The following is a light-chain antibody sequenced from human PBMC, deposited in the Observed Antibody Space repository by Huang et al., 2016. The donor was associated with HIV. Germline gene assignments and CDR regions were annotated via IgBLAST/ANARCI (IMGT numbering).Light chain of an antibody. CDR3: QQYDNGYT. CDR1: QRVGSN. CDR2: TTS. Sequence: EVVMTQSPATLSVSPGERATLSCRASQRVGSNLAWYQQRHGQAPRLLIYTTSTRDTGIPARFSGSGSGTGFTLTISNLQSEDFAVYYCQQYDNGYTFGQGTKLEIK. V-gene: IGKV3-15*01. J-gene: IGKJ2*01.